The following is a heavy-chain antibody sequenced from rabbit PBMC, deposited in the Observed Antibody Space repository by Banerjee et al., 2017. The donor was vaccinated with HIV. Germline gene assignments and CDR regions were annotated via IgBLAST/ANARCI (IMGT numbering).Heavy chain of an antibody. J-gene: IGHJ6*01. D-gene: IGHD1-1*01. V-gene: IGHV1S47*01. CDR1: GFDFSTYG. CDR2: ITYDGRT. Sequence: QEQLVESGGGLVQPGGSLKLSCKASGFDFSTYGVSWVRQAPGKGLEYIGYITYDGRTYYASWVNGRFSISRENTQNTVSLQMNSLTAADTATYFCVRGFTYMALWGPGTLVTVS. CDR3: VRGFTYMAL.